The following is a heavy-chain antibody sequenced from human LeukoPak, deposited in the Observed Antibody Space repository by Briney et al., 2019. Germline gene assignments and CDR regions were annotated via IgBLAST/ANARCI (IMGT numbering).Heavy chain of an antibody. CDR2: ISSGSSYI. J-gene: IGHJ4*02. Sequence: GGSLRLSCAASGFSFRSYSMNWVRQAPGKGLEWVSSISSGSSYIYYADSVKGRFTISRDNAKNSLYLQMNSLRAEDTAVYYCAREFPVMVGPPAGGFDYWGQGTLVTVSS. CDR1: GFSFRSYS. D-gene: IGHD1-26*01. V-gene: IGHV3-21*01. CDR3: AREFPVMVGPPAGGFDY.